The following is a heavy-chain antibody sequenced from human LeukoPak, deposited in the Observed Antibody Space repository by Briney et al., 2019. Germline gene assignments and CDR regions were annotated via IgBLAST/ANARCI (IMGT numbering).Heavy chain of an antibody. V-gene: IGHV4-59*01. CDR3: ARGTYGSSWQLEHFDY. CDR1: GGSISSYY. CDR2: IYYSGNT. D-gene: IGHD6-13*01. J-gene: IGHJ4*02. Sequence: SETLSLTCTVSGGSISSYYWSWIRQPPGKGLEWIGYIYYSGNTNYNPSLKSRVTISVDTSKNQFSLKLSSLTAADTAVYYCARGTYGSSWQLEHFDYWGQGTLVTVSS.